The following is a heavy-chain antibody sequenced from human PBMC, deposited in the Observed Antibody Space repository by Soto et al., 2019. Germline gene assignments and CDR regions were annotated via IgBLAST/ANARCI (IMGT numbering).Heavy chain of an antibody. D-gene: IGHD2-15*01. CDR3: ATPRENCSGGSCYSYYYYGMDV. CDR2: IIPIFGTA. Sequence: GASVKVSCKASGGTFSSYAISWVRQAPGQGLEWMGGIIPIFGTANYAQKFQGRVTITADESTSTAYMELSSLRSEDTAVYYCATPRENCSGGSCYSYYYYGMDVWGQGTTVTVSS. CDR1: GGTFSSYA. J-gene: IGHJ6*02. V-gene: IGHV1-69*13.